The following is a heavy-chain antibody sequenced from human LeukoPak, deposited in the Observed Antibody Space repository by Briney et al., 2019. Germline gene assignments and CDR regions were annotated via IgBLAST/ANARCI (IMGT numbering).Heavy chain of an antibody. J-gene: IGHJ5*02. V-gene: IGHV3-53*01. D-gene: IGHD1-14*01. CDR1: GFTVSSNY. CDR3: AKDNGNGINSAFDP. CDR2: IYSGDNT. Sequence: GGSLTLSCAASGFTVSSNYMSWVRQAPGKGLEWVSVIYSGDNTFYADSVKGRFTISRDNSKNPLYLQMNSLRAEDTAVYYCAKDNGNGINSAFDPWGQGTLVTVSS.